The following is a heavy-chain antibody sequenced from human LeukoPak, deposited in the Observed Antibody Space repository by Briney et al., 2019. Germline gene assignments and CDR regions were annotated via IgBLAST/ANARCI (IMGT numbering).Heavy chain of an antibody. J-gene: IGHJ4*02. D-gene: IGHD6-19*01. CDR1: GGSISSSSYY. CDR2: IYYSGST. CDR3: ASIAVAGLISFDY. Sequence: SETLSLTCTVSGGSISSSSYYWGWIRQPPGKGLEWIGSIYYSGSTYHNPSLKSRVTISVDTSKNQFSLKLSSVTAADTAVYYCASIAVAGLISFDYWGQGTLVTVSS. V-gene: IGHV4-39*01.